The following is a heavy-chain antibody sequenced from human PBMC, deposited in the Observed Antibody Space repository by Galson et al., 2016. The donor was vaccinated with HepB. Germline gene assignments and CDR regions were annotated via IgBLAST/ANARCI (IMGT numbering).Heavy chain of an antibody. CDR1: GFKFSNFW. D-gene: IGHD2-21*01. J-gene: IGHJ3*01. CDR2: ISSDGSFT. Sequence: SLRLSCAASGFKFSNFWMHWVHHVPGKGLLWVSRISSDGSFTTYADSVKGRFTVSGDNMRNTLFLKMDDLRAEDTATYFCTRQEVTSYSDAFDLWGQGTRVAVSS. CDR3: TRQEVTSYSDAFDL. V-gene: IGHV3-74*03.